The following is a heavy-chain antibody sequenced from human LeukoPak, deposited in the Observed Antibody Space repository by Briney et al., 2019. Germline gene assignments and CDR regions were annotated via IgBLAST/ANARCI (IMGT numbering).Heavy chain of an antibody. CDR2: IIPIFGTA. V-gene: IGHV1-69*05. J-gene: IGHJ6*03. Sequence: SVKVSCKASGGTFSSYAISWVRQAPGQGLEWMGGIIPIFGTANYAQKFQGRVTITTDESTSTAYMELSSLRSGDTAVYYCARWEYNYYYYLDVWGKGTTVTVSS. CDR1: GGTFSSYA. D-gene: IGHD2/OR15-2a*01. CDR3: ARWEYNYYYYLDV.